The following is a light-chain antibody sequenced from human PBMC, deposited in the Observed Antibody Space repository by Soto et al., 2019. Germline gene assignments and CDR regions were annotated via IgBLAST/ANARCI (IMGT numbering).Light chain of an antibody. CDR2: DVS. J-gene: IGLJ1*01. Sequence: SALTQPASVSGSPGHSITISCSGTSSDVGGYNYVSWYQQHPGKAPKLMIYDVSNRPSGVSNRFSGSKSGNTASLTISGLQAEDEADYYCSSYTSTSTLNVFGTGTKVTVL. V-gene: IGLV2-14*03. CDR1: SSDVGGYNY. CDR3: SSYTSTSTLNV.